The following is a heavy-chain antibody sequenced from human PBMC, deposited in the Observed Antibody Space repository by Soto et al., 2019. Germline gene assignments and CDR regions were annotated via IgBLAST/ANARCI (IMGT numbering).Heavy chain of an antibody. Sequence: QVQLVESGGGVVQPGRSLRLSCEASGFTFSNYGMHWVRQAPGKGLEWVAIIWYGESNEYYGDSVKGRFTISRDNSKNTLYLEMNSLRAEDTAVYYCARDAAPYCSSTSCYLFDYWGQGTLVTVSS. CDR2: IWYGESNE. V-gene: IGHV3-33*01. D-gene: IGHD2-2*01. CDR3: ARDAAPYCSSTSCYLFDY. CDR1: GFTFSNYG. J-gene: IGHJ4*02.